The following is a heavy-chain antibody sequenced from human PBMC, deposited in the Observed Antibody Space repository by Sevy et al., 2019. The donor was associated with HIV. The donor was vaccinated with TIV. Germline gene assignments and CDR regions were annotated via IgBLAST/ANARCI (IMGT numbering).Heavy chain of an antibody. CDR3: ARGYCSGGSCYSVLEAFDI. CDR1: GFTFSDYY. Sequence: GGSLRLSCAASGFTFSDYYMSWIRQAPGKGLEWVSYISSSGSTIYYADSVKGRFTISRDNAKNSLYLQMNSLRAEDTAVYYCARGYCSGGSCYSVLEAFDIWGLGTMVTVSS. D-gene: IGHD2-15*01. J-gene: IGHJ3*02. CDR2: ISSSGSTI. V-gene: IGHV3-11*01.